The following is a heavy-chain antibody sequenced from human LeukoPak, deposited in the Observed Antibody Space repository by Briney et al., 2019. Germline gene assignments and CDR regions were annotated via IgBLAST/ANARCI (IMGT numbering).Heavy chain of an antibody. J-gene: IGHJ3*02. V-gene: IGHV4-31*03. CDR3: ARDWSSYSSSWYRSSGAFDI. Sequence: NPSQTLSLTCTVSGGSISSGGYYWSWIRQHPGTGLEWIGYIYYSGSTYYNPSLKSRVTISVDTSKNQFSLKLSSVTAADTAVYYCARDWSSYSSSWYRSSGAFDIWGQGTMVTVSS. CDR1: GGSISSGGYY. CDR2: IYYSGST. D-gene: IGHD6-13*01.